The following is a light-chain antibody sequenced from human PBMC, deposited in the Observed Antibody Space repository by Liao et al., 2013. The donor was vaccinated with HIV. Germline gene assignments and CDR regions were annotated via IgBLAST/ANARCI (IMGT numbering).Light chain of an antibody. CDR2: YDS. J-gene: IGLJ2*01. CDR1: NIGSKT. V-gene: IGLV3-21*01. CDR3: QAWDNDAVV. Sequence: SLVLTQPPSVSVAPGKTARLTCGGNNIGSKTVHWYQKKPGQSPVLVITYDSGRPPGIPERFSGSNSGITATLIISGTQAMDEADYYCQAWDNDAVVFGGGTKLTVL.